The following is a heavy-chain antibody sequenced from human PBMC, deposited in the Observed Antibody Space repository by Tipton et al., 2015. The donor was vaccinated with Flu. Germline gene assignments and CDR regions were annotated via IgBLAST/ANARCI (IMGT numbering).Heavy chain of an antibody. V-gene: IGHV4-4*07. Sequence: TLSLTCTVSGGSINSHYWSWIRQPAGKGLEWIGRVYTSGNTIYNPSLKSRVTMSLDASKNQFSLSLTSVTAADAAVYFCAKGRGAASSSGVVDSWGQGTLVTVSP. CDR2: VYTSGNT. CDR3: AKGRGAASSSGVVDS. D-gene: IGHD6-6*01. CDR1: GGSINSHY. J-gene: IGHJ4*03.